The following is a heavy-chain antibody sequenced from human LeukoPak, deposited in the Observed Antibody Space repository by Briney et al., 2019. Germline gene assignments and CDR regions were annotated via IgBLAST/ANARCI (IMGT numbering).Heavy chain of an antibody. Sequence: GASVMVSCKASGGTFSSYAISWVRQAPGQGLEWMGGIIPIFGTANYAQKFQGRVTITADKSTSTAYMELSSLRSEDTAVYYCARHGWDIAAAGNTTSGNWFDPWGQGTLVTVSS. CDR3: ARHGWDIAAAGNTTSGNWFDP. V-gene: IGHV1-69*06. D-gene: IGHD6-13*01. CDR2: IIPIFGTA. CDR1: GGTFSSYA. J-gene: IGHJ5*02.